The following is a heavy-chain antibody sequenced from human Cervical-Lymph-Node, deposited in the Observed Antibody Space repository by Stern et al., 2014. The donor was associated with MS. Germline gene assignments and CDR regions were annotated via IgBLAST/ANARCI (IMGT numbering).Heavy chain of an antibody. CDR1: GFIFGSYN. Sequence: VHLVESGGGLVEPGGSLRLSCEASGFIFGSYNMNWVRQAPGKGLEWVSLISGSSTYKHYADSLKGRFTISRDNAKNSLYLQMNSLRAEDTAVYYCARGSLYFASWGQGTLVTVSS. CDR3: ARGSLYFAS. CDR2: ISGSSTYK. J-gene: IGHJ4*02. V-gene: IGHV3-21*01. D-gene: IGHD3-16*01.